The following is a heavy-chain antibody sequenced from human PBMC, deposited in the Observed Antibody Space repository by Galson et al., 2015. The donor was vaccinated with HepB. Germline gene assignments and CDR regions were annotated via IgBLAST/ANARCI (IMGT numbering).Heavy chain of an antibody. J-gene: IGHJ4*02. V-gene: IGHV1-18*04. CDR2: ISANSGDT. Sequence: SVKVSCKASGYTFTINGISWVRQAPGKGPEWMGWISANSGDTKYAQKLQGRVTMTRDTSTSTAYLELRSLRSDDTAAYYCARDRDYRFDYWGRGTLVTVSS. CDR1: GYTFTING. CDR3: ARDRDYRFDY. D-gene: IGHD4/OR15-4a*01.